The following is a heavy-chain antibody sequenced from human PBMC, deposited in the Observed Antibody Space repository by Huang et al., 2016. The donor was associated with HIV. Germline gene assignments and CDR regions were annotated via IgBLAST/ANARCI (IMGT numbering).Heavy chain of an antibody. CDR3: ARAQTGTTGWFDP. V-gene: IGHV1-2*02. Sequence: QVQLVQSGAEVKKPGASVKVSCKASGYTFTAYFIHWVRPAPGQWREWMVWINPTSAGPNYSQKCQGRFTMPRDTSISTAYVDLSSLRSDDTAVYYCARAQTGTTGWFDPWGQGTLVTVSS. CDR1: GYTFTAYF. D-gene: IGHD1-7*01. CDR2: INPTSAGP. J-gene: IGHJ5*02.